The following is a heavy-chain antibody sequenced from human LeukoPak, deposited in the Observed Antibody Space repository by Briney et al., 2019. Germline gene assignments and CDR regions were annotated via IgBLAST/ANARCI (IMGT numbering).Heavy chain of an antibody. CDR1: GGSISSYY. CDR2: IYYSGST. D-gene: IGHD6-19*01. CDR3: ARGVQWLVFDY. Sequence: SETLSLTCTVSGGSISSYYWSWIRQPPGKGLERIGYIYYSGSTNYNPSLKSRVTISVDTSKNQFSLKLSSVTAADTAVYYCARGVQWLVFDYWGQGTLVTVSS. V-gene: IGHV4-59*01. J-gene: IGHJ4*02.